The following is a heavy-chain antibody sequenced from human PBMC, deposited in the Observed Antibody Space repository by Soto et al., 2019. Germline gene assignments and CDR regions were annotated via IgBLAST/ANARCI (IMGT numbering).Heavy chain of an antibody. J-gene: IGHJ4*02. CDR3: ATGRVFYGSEY. D-gene: IGHD3-10*01. V-gene: IGHV4-59*01. Sequence: QVQLQESGPGLVKPSETLSLTCTLPGASIGDYYWSWIRQPPGKGLEWIGYVYFTGSTTYNYNPSLKSRVAISIDTVKKQFSLNLGSVTAADTAIYYCATGRVFYGSEYWGQGTLVTVSS. CDR2: VYFTGSTTY. CDR1: GASIGDYY.